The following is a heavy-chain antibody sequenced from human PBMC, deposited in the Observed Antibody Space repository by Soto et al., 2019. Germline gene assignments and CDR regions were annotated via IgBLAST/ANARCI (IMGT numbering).Heavy chain of an antibody. D-gene: IGHD1-26*01. J-gene: IGHJ4*02. V-gene: IGHV3-64D*06. CDR3: VKDYSHGRFPDY. CDR2: STYTGDTP. Sequence: GGSLRLSCSASGFAFRYSTMHWVRQSPGRGLEQLGTSTYTGDTPYYADSVKGRFTISRDNSQSTLYLQMSSLRPEDTGVYFCVKDYSHGRFPDYWGQGTLVTVSS. CDR1: GFAFRYST.